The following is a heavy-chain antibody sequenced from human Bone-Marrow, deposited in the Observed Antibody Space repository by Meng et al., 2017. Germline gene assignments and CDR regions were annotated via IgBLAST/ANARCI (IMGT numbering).Heavy chain of an antibody. J-gene: IGHJ4*02. Sequence: SETLSLTCTVSGGSISSSSYYWVWIRQPPGKGLEWIGSIYYSGSTYYNPSLKSRVTISVDTSKNQFSLKLSSVTAADTAVYYCARGRIAVEPPAQPFDYWGQGTLVTVSS. D-gene: IGHD6-19*01. V-gene: IGHV4-39*07. CDR2: IYYSGST. CDR1: GGSISSSSYY. CDR3: ARGRIAVEPPAQPFDY.